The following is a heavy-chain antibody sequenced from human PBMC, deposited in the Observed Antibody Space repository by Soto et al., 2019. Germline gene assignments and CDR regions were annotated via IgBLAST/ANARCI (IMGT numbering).Heavy chain of an antibody. V-gene: IGHV3-7*05. D-gene: IGHD5-12*01. CDR2: IKQDGSEK. CDR1: GIVFISEA. Sequence: QRLSCAASGIVFISEAVGSVKQAPGKGLEWVANIKQDGSEKNYVDSVKGRFTISRDNAKNSLYLQMDSLRVEDTAVYYCARDWRDGYNYCFDYWGHGTLVTVSS. J-gene: IGHJ4*01. CDR3: ARDWRDGYNYCFDY.